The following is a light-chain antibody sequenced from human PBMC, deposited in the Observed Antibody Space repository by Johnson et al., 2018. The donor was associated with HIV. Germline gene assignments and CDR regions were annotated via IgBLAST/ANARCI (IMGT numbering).Light chain of an antibody. V-gene: IGLV1-51*01. J-gene: IGLJ1*01. CDR2: DNN. Sequence: QPVLTQPPSVSAAPGQKVTISCSGSSSDIGKNYVSWYQQLPGTVPKLLVYDNNKRPSGIPDRFSGSKSGTSATLGITGLQTGDEADYYCGTWDSSLTSYVFGAGTKVTVL. CDR3: GTWDSSLTSYV. CDR1: SSDIGKNY.